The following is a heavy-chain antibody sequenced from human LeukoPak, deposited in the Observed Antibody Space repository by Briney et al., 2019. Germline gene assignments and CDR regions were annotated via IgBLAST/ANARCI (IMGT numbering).Heavy chain of an antibody. V-gene: IGHV1-8*03. D-gene: IGHD3-9*01. CDR1: GYTFTSYD. CDR2: MNPNSGNT. CDR3: ARGIADDNLRYFDWLLGF. J-gene: IGHJ4*02. Sequence: ASVKVSCKASGYTFTSYDINWVRQATGQGLEWMGWMNPNSGNTGYAQKFRGRVTITRNTSISTAYMELSSLRSEDTAVYYCARGIADDNLRYFDWLLGFWGQGTLVTVSS.